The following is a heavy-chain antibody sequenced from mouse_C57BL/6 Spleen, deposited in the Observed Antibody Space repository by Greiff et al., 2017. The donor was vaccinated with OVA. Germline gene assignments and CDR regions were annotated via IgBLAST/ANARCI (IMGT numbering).Heavy chain of an antibody. Sequence: EVQVVESGAGLVQPGGSLSLSCAASGFTFTGYYMSWVRQPPGKALEWLGFIRNKANGYTTESIVSVKGRFTISRDNSQSILCLQMNALRAVDSATYYSDRYGYNGYAMDYWGQGTSVTVSS. D-gene: IGHD2-3*01. J-gene: IGHJ4*01. CDR2: IRNKANGYTT. CDR3: DRYGYNGYAMDY. CDR1: GFTFTGYY. V-gene: IGHV7-3*01.